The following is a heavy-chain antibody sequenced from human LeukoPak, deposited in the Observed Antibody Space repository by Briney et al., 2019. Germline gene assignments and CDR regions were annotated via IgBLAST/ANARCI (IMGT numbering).Heavy chain of an antibody. CDR2: ISAYNGNT. Sequence: GASVKVSCKASGYTFTSYGISWVRQAPGQGLEWMGWISAYNGNTNYAQKLQGRVTITADESTSTAYMELSSLRSEDTAVYYCARDNGYSSGWSGGSSIDPWGQGTLVTVSS. CDR3: ARDNGYSSGWSGGSSIDP. J-gene: IGHJ5*02. V-gene: IGHV1-18*01. CDR1: GYTFTSYG. D-gene: IGHD6-19*01.